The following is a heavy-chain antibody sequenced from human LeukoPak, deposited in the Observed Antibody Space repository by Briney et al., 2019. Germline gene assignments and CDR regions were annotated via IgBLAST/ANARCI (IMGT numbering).Heavy chain of an antibody. CDR2: IYYGGST. CDR1: GGSIISSSYY. V-gene: IGHV4-39*01. D-gene: IGHD3-10*01. CDR3: AKTIRVRGDAYNWFDP. J-gene: IGHJ5*02. Sequence: SETLSLTCTVSGGSIISSSYYWGWIRQPPGKGLEWIGNIYYGGSTYYNPSLKSRATMSVDTSMNQFSLKLSSVTAADTAVYYCAKTIRVRGDAYNWFDPWGQGTLVTVSS.